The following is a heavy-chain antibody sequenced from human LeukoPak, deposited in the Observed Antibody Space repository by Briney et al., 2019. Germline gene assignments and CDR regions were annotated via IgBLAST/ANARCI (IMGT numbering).Heavy chain of an antibody. Sequence: GGSLRLSCGVSGFTFGRSWMSWVRQTPAKGLEFVANIKEDGSVRNYVDYVQGRFTLSRHNAKNSLYLHLNSLRAEDTAVYYCARDPGYSSFDYWGQGTLVTVSS. CDR3: ARDPGYSSFDY. D-gene: IGHD6-13*01. CDR1: GFTFGRSW. J-gene: IGHJ4*02. CDR2: IKEDGSVR. V-gene: IGHV3-7*01.